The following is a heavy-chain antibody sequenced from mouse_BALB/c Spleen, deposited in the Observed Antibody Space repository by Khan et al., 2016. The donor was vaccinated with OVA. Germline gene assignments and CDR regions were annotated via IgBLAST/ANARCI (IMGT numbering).Heavy chain of an antibody. CDR1: GYSITSDYA. V-gene: IGHV3-2*02. CDR2: ISYSGRT. D-gene: IGHD1-1*01. CDR3: ARAVTITTVVATDFDY. Sequence: EVQLVETGPGLVKPSQSLSLTCTVTGYSITSDYAWNWIRQFPGNKLEWMGYISYSGRTSYNPSLKSRISITRYTSKNQFFLQLNSVTTEDTATYFCARAVTITTVVATDFDYWGQGTTLTVSS. J-gene: IGHJ2*01.